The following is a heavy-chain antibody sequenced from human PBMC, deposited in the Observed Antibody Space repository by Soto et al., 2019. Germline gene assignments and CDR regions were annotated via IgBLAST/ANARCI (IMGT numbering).Heavy chain of an antibody. CDR3: ARFPEDGYKWSGDY. V-gene: IGHV3-21*01. D-gene: IGHD5-12*01. CDR1: GFTFSSYS. Sequence: GGSLRLSCAASGFTFSSYSMNWVRQAPGKGLEWVSSISSSSSYIYYADSVKGRFTISRDNAKNSLYLQMNSLRAEDTAVYYCARFPEDGYKWSGDYWGQGTLVTVSS. CDR2: ISSSSSYI. J-gene: IGHJ4*02.